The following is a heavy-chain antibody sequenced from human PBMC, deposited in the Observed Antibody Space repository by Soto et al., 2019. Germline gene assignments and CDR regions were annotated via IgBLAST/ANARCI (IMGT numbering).Heavy chain of an antibody. Sequence: QVQLQESGPGLVKPSGTLSLTCAVSGDSISSNTWWSWVRQSPGKGLEWIGEIYHSGKTNYKASLKSRVTISIDKAKNQLSLNLTSVTAADTAVYYCASRPAYISGKDYWGQGTLVTVSS. CDR3: ASRPAYISGKDY. D-gene: IGHD3-3*02. V-gene: IGHV4-4*02. J-gene: IGHJ4*02. CDR1: GDSISSNTW. CDR2: IYHSGKT.